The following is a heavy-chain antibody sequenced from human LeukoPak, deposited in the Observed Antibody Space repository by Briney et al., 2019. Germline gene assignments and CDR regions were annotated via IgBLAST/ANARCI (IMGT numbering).Heavy chain of an antibody. D-gene: IGHD3-22*01. V-gene: IGHV4-38-2*02. Sequence: SETLSLTCTVSGGSISDYYWGWIRQPPGKGLEWIGSIYDSGNTYYNPSLKSRVTMSVDMSKNQFSLKLSSVTAADTAVYYCTRETYYYDSSAYVIDYWGQGTLVTVSS. CDR2: IYDSGNT. CDR1: GGSISDYY. CDR3: TRETYYYDSSAYVIDY. J-gene: IGHJ4*02.